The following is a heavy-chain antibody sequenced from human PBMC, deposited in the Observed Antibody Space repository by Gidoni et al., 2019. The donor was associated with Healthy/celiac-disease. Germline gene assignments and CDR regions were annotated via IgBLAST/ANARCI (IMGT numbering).Heavy chain of an antibody. CDR1: GFTLGDSA. J-gene: IGHJ3*02. V-gene: IGHV3-49*03. Sequence: EVQLVESGGGLVQPGRSLRPSCPASGFTLGDSALSCFRQAPGKGLEWLGFIRSKAYGGTTEDAASVKGRFTISRDDSKSIAYLQMNSLKTEDTAVYYCTRVVTMIVVVITRRDAFDIWGQGTMVTVSS. CDR2: IRSKAYGGTT. CDR3: TRVVTMIVVVITRRDAFDI. D-gene: IGHD3-22*01.